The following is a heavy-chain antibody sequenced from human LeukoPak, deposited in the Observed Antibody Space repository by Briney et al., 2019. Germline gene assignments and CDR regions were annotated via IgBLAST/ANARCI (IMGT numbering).Heavy chain of an antibody. Sequence: SETLSLTCTVSGGSISSYYWSWIRQPPGKGLEWIGYIYYSGSTNYNPSLKSRVTISVDTSKNQFSLKLSSVTAADTAVYYCARGARGGSSPSGSFDYWGQGTLVTVSS. CDR1: GGSISSYY. D-gene: IGHD1-26*01. CDR3: ARGARGGSSPSGSFDY. CDR2: IYYSGST. V-gene: IGHV4-59*01. J-gene: IGHJ4*02.